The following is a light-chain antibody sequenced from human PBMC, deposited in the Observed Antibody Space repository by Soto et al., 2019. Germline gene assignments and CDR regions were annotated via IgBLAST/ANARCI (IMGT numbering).Light chain of an antibody. CDR2: DAS. V-gene: IGKV3-20*01. Sequence: EIGLTQSPDILSLSPGERATLSCRASQSVRNNLAWYQQKPGQAPRLLIYDASSRATGIPDRFSGSGSGTDFTLTISRLEPEDFAVYYCQQYGSSPLTFGGGTKVDIK. CDR1: QSVRNN. J-gene: IGKJ4*01. CDR3: QQYGSSPLT.